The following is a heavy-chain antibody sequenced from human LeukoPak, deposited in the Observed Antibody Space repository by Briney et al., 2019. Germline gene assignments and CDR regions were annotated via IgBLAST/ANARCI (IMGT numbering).Heavy chain of an antibody. CDR2: VSPYNGAT. D-gene: IGHD3-22*01. V-gene: IGHV1-18*01. CDR1: GYTFASYL. CDR3: ARAVDYYDNSGYYYPIDP. Sequence: VASVKVSCKASGYTFASYLITWVRQAPGQGLEWVGWVSPYNGATNYAQKFRGRVTLTTGTSTTTADMDLTNLRLDDTAIYYCARAVDYYDNSGYYYPIDPWGQGPLVTVSS. J-gene: IGHJ5*02.